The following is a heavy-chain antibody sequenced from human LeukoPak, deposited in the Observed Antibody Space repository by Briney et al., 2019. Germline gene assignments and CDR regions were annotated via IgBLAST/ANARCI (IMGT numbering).Heavy chain of an antibody. V-gene: IGHV4-30-4*01. D-gene: IGHD3-10*01. Sequence: SETLSLTCTVSGGSISSGVYYWSWIRQPPGKGLEWIGYIYYSGSTYYNPSLKSRVTISVDTSKNQFSLKLSSVTAADTAVYYCAREDYGSGSYSYWGQGTLVTVSS. CDR1: GGSISSGVYY. CDR3: AREDYGSGSYSY. CDR2: IYYSGST. J-gene: IGHJ4*02.